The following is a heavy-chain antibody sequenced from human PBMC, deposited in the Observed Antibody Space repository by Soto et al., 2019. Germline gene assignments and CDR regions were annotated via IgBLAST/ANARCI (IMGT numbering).Heavy chain of an antibody. V-gene: IGHV1-46*01. CDR3: ARVAYHDFWTGYVPRDMDV. J-gene: IGHJ6*02. Sequence: VASVKVSCKASGYTFTSYYMHWVRQAPGQGLEWMGIVNPSGGSTSYAQKFQGRVTITRDTSTSTVYMDLSSLRSEDTAVYYCARVAYHDFWTGYVPRDMDVWGQGTTVTVSS. D-gene: IGHD3-3*01. CDR1: GYTFTSYY. CDR2: VNPSGGST.